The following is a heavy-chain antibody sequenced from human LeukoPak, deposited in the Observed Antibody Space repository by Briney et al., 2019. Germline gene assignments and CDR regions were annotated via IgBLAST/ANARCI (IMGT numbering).Heavy chain of an antibody. CDR2: INAANGNT. D-gene: IGHD3-3*01. J-gene: IGHJ4*02. CDR1: GFTFTTYT. V-gene: IGHV1-3*01. CDR3: ATAFWSGYTDPDY. Sequence: ASVKVSCKTSGFTFTTYTMHWVRQAPGQRLEWMGWINAANGNTQYSQKFQGRVTMTEDTSTDTAYMELSSLRSEDTAVYYCATAFWSGYTDPDYWGQGTLVTVSS.